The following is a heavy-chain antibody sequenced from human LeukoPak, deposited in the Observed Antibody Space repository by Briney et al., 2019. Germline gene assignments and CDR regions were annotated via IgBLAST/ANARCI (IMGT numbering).Heavy chain of an antibody. V-gene: IGHV3-7*03. J-gene: IGHJ4*02. CDR2: IKPDGTTK. CDR3: ARSIPYGTTWYGRSDY. D-gene: IGHD6-13*01. CDR1: GFPFSSYS. Sequence: PGGSLRLSCAASGFPFSSYSMTWVRQAPGKGLEWVANIKPDGTTKFYVDSGKGRFTISRDNALNSLYLQMNSLRAEDTAIYYCARSIPYGTTWYGRSDYWGQGTLVTVSS.